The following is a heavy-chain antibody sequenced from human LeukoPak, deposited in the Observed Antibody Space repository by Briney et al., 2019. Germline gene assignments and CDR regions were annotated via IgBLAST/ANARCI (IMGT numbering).Heavy chain of an antibody. CDR3: AREGNDGDYDHYYYYMDV. Sequence: GGSLRLSCAASGFTFSSDAMSWVRQAPGKGLEWVSAISGSGGSTYYADSVKGRFTISKDNSKNTLYLQMNSLRAEDTAVYYCAREGNDGDYDHYYYYMDVWGKGTTVTISS. J-gene: IGHJ6*03. CDR2: ISGSGGST. V-gene: IGHV3-23*01. CDR1: GFTFSSDA. D-gene: IGHD4-17*01.